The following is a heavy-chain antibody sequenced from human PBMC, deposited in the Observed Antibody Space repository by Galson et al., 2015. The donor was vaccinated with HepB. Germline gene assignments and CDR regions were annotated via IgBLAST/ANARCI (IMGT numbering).Heavy chain of an antibody. Sequence: SVKVSCKASGYTFTSYYMHWVRQAPGQGLEWMGIINPSGGSTSYAQKLQGRVTMTRDTSTSTVYMELSSLRSEDTAVYYCARSPPNYYDSSGLCMDVWGQGTTVTVSS. J-gene: IGHJ6*02. CDR1: GYTFTSYY. D-gene: IGHD3-22*01. CDR2: INPSGGST. CDR3: ARSPPNYYDSSGLCMDV. V-gene: IGHV1-46*04.